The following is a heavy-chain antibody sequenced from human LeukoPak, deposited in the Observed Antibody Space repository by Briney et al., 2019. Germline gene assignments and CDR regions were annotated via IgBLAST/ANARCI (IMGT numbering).Heavy chain of an antibody. CDR1: GFTFSSYA. CDR3: AKLHYYDSSGYPYDAFDI. D-gene: IGHD3-22*01. J-gene: IGHJ3*02. CDR2: ISGSGGST. V-gene: IGHV3-23*01. Sequence: PGGSLRLSCAASGFTFSSYAMSWLRQAPGKGLDWFSAISGSGGSTYYAYSVKGRFTISRDNSKNTLYMQMNSLKAEDTAVYYCAKLHYYDSSGYPYDAFDIWGQGTMVTVSS.